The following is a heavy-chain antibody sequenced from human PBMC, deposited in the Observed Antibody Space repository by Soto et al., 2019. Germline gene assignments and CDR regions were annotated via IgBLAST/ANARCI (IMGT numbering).Heavy chain of an antibody. CDR3: AADRKRPYYYDSSGYYRFYYGMDV. J-gene: IGHJ6*02. CDR1: GYTFTSYG. D-gene: IGHD3-22*01. Sequence: SVKVSCKASGYTFTSYGISWVRQAPGQRLEWIGWIVVGSGNTNYAQKFQERVTITRDMSTSTAYMELSSLRSEDTAVYYCAADRKRPYYYDSSGYYRFYYGMDVWGQGTTVTVSS. CDR2: IVVGSGNT. V-gene: IGHV1-58*02.